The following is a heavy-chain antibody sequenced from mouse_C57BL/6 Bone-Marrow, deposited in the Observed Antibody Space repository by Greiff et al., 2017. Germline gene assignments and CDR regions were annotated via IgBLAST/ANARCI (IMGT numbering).Heavy chain of an antibody. Sequence: VQLKESGGDLVKPGGSLKLSCAASGFTFSSYGMSWVRQTPDKRLEWVATISSGGSYTYYPDSVKGRFTISRDNAKNTLYLQMSSLKSEDTAMYYCARGGITLYYAMDYWGQGTSVTVSS. V-gene: IGHV5-6*01. CDR3: ARGGITLYYAMDY. CDR2: ISSGGSYT. CDR1: GFTFSSYG. J-gene: IGHJ4*01. D-gene: IGHD2-4*01.